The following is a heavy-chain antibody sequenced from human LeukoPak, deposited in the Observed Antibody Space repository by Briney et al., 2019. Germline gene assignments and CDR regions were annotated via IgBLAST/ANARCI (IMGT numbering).Heavy chain of an antibody. J-gene: IGHJ4*02. CDR2: SSGSGGST. D-gene: IGHD3-9*01. CDR3: AKDYRRTYYDILTGYFAQGHFDY. Sequence: GGSLRLSCAASGFTFSSYAMSWVRQAPGKGLERVSASSGSGGSTYYADSVKGRFTISRDNSKNTLYLQMNSLRAEDTAVYYCAKDYRRTYYDILTGYFAQGHFDYWGQGTLVNVSS. CDR1: GFTFSSYA. V-gene: IGHV3-23*01.